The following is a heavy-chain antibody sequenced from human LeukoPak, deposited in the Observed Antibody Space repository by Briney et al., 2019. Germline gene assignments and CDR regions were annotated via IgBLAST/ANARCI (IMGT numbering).Heavy chain of an antibody. V-gene: IGHV3-7*01. CDR2: IKQDGSEK. Sequence: GGSLRLSCAASGFTFSSYSMNWVRQAPGKGLEWVANIKQDGSEKYYVDSVKGRFTISRDNAKNSLYLQMNSLRAEDTAVYYCARTLFYCSSTSCYTDHFDYWGQGTLVTVSS. D-gene: IGHD2-2*02. CDR3: ARTLFYCSSTSCYTDHFDY. J-gene: IGHJ4*02. CDR1: GFTFSSYS.